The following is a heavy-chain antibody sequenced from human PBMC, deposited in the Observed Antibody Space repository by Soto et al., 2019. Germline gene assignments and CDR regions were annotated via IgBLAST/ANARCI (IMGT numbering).Heavy chain of an antibody. CDR1: GYSFTSYW. V-gene: IGHV5-51*01. CDR3: ARQLYYDILTGYYQP. CDR2: IYPGDSDT. D-gene: IGHD3-9*01. Sequence: PGESLKISCTGSGYSFTSYWIGWVRQMPGKGLEWMGIIYPGDSDTRYSPSFQGQVTISADKSITTAYLQWSSLKASDTAMYYCARQLYYDILTGYYQPWGQGTLVTVSS. J-gene: IGHJ5*02.